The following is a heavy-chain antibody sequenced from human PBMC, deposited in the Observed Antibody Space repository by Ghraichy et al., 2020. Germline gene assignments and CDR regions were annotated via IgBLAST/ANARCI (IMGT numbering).Heavy chain of an antibody. D-gene: IGHD5-24*01. Sequence: GESLNISCAASGFTFSSYAMHWVRQAPGRGLEWVAVISYNEGNTYYTDSVKGRFTISRDNSRDTLYLQLNSLRAEDTAVYYCAKVRDPTGTYGAFFDYWGQGTLVTVSS. CDR2: ISYNEGNT. V-gene: IGHV3-30-3*01. CDR1: GFTFSSYA. CDR3: AKVRDPTGTYGAFFDY. J-gene: IGHJ4*02.